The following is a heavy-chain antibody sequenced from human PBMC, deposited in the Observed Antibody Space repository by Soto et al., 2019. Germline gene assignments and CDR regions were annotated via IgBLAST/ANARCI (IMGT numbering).Heavy chain of an antibody. CDR1: GYSFTSYW. D-gene: IGHD2-8*01. J-gene: IGHJ6*02. V-gene: IGHV5-51*01. Sequence: GESLKISCKGSGYSFTSYWIGWVRQMPGKGLEWMGIIYPGDSDTRYSPSFQGQVTISADKSISTAYLQWSSLKASDTAMYYCARGEGLYSPYYYHGMDVWGQGTTVTVSS. CDR3: ARGEGLYSPYYYHGMDV. CDR2: IYPGDSDT.